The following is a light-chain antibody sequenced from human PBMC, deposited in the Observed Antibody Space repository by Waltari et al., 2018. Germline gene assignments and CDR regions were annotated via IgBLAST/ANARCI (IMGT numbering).Light chain of an antibody. CDR1: SSNIGAGYD. V-gene: IGLV1-40*01. CDR2: GID. J-gene: IGLJ2*01. Sequence: QSVLTQPPSVSGAPGQRVTISCTGSSSNIGAGYDVNWYQLLPGTAPKLLICGIDIRPSGVPDRFAGSRSATSASLAISGLQAEDDAYYYCQSSDSTLYGVVFGGGTKLTVL. CDR3: QSSDSTLYGVV.